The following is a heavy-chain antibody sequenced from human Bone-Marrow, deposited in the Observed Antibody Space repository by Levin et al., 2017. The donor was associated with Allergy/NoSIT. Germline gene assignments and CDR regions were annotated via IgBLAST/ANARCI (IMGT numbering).Heavy chain of an antibody. J-gene: IGHJ5*01. CDR1: GASICSFY. V-gene: IGHV4-59*08. Sequence: SQTLSLTCTVSGASICSFYWSWIRQPPGKGLEWIGYIYYSGSTNYSPSLKSRVSMSADMSRNQVYLTMSSVTAADTAVYYCARQAVPAAMNGFDSWGQGTLVTVSS. CDR3: ARQAVPAAMNGFDS. CDR2: IYYSGST. D-gene: IGHD2-2*01.